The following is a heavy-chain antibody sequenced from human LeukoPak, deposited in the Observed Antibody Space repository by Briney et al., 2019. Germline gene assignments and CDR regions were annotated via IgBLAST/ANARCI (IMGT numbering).Heavy chain of an antibody. D-gene: IGHD6-19*01. CDR3: ARRDERIAVAGTPFDP. CDR1: GFTFSSYS. J-gene: IGHJ5*02. V-gene: IGHV3-21*01. Sequence: GGSLRLSCAASGFTFSSYSMNWVRQAPGKGLEWVSSISSSSSYIYYADSVKGRFTISRDNAKNSLYLQMNCLRAEDTAVYYCARRDERIAVAGTPFDPWGQGILVTVSS. CDR2: ISSSSSYI.